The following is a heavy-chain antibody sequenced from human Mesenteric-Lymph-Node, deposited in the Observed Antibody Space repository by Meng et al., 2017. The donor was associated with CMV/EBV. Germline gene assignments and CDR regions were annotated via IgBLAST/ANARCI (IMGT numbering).Heavy chain of an antibody. J-gene: IGHJ4*02. Sequence: SSFSWAWIRQPSGKGLEWIGSIYYSGNTSNPPSLRSRVTISVDMSKNQFSLKLSSVTAADTAVYYCARAKRLIGPLGPRERYYFDYWGQGALVTVSS. D-gene: IGHD6-25*01. CDR1: SSFS. CDR2: IYYSGNT. CDR3: ARAKRLIGPLGPRERYYFDY. V-gene: IGHV4-39*07.